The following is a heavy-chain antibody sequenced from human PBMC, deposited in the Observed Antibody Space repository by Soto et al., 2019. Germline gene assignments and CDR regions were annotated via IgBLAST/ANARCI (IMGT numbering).Heavy chain of an antibody. J-gene: IGHJ2*01. V-gene: IGHV3-23*01. Sequence: GGSLRLSCAASGFTFSSYAMSWVRQAPGKGLEWVSSVSSSGGSTYYADSVKGRFTISRDNSKNTLYLQVNSLRAEDTALYYCAKRTSANWYFDLWGRGTLVTVS. CDR1: GFTFSSYA. CDR2: VSSSGGST. D-gene: IGHD6-6*01. CDR3: AKRTSANWYFDL.